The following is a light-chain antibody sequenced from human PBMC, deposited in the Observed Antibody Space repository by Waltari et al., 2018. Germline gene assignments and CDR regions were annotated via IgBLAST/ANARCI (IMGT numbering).Light chain of an antibody. J-gene: IGKJ1*01. V-gene: IGKV3-20*01. CDR2: GTS. Sequence: EIVLTQSPGTLSLSPGARATLFCRASQSLTRALAWYQQKPGQAPRLLIYGTSSRATGIPDRFSGSGSGTDFSLTISRLEPEDFAVYYCQHYVRLPATFGQGTKVEIK. CDR1: QSLTRA. CDR3: QHYVRLPAT.